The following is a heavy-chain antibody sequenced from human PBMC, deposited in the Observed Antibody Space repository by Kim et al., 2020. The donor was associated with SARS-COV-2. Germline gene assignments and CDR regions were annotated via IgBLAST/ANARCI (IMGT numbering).Heavy chain of an antibody. CDR3: AKDLSPGGGDGMDA. Sequence: EPVKGRFTISRSKSKNTLYLQMKSPRAEDTAVYYCAKDLSPGGGDGMDAWGQGTTVTVSS. V-gene: IGHV3-23*01. D-gene: IGHD3-16*01. J-gene: IGHJ6*02.